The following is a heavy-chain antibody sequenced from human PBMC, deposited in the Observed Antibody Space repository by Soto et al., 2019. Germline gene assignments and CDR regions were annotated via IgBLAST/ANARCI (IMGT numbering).Heavy chain of an antibody. CDR2: ISYDGSNE. V-gene: IGHV3-30*18. Sequence: VGSLRLSCAASGLTFSSYGMHWVRQAPGKGLEWVAHISYDGSNEHYVDSVKGRFTISRDNSKNTLYLQMNSLRAEDTAVYYCAKEAYPYGSGYYYYYYYGMDVWGQGTTVTVSS. J-gene: IGHJ6*02. CDR3: AKEAYPYGSGYYYYYYYGMDV. D-gene: IGHD3-3*01. CDR1: GLTFSSYG.